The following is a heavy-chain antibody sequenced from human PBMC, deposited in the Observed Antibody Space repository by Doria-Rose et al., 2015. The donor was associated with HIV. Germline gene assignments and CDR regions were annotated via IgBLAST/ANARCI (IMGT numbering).Heavy chain of an antibody. CDR3: ARGGWGIVGATVDAFDI. V-gene: IGHV1-8*02. CDR1: GYTFTNYD. J-gene: IGHJ3*02. D-gene: IGHD1-26*01. CDR2: MNPNSGNT. Sequence: KPGASVKVSCKASGYTFTNYDINWVRQATGQGLEWMGWMNPNSGNTGYARKFQGRVTMTRITSISTAYMELSSLGSEDTAVYYCARGGWGIVGATVDAFDIWGQGTLVTVSS.